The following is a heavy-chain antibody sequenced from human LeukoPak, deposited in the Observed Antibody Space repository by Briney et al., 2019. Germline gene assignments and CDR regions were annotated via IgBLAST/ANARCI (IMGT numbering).Heavy chain of an antibody. Sequence: ASVKVSCKASGYTFTGYYMHWVRQAPGQGLEWMGRINPNSGGTNYAQKFQGRVTMTRDTSISTAHMELSRLRSDDTAVYYCAREGYCTNGVCYYRFDPWGQGTLVTVSS. CDR2: INPNSGGT. D-gene: IGHD2-8*01. J-gene: IGHJ5*02. CDR1: GYTFTGYY. V-gene: IGHV1-2*06. CDR3: AREGYCTNGVCYYRFDP.